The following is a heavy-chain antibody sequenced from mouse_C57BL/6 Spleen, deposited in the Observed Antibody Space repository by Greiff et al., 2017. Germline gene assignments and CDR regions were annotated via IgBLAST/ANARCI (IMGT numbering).Heavy chain of an antibody. CDR3: ARSDDGLYYFDY. J-gene: IGHJ2*01. CDR1: GYSFTDYN. Sequence: VQLQQSGPELVKPGASVKISCKASGYSFTDYNMNWVKQSNGQSLEWIGVINPNYGTTSYNQQFKGKATLTVDQSSSTAYMQLNSLTSEDSAVDYCARSDDGLYYFDYWGQGTTLTVSS. CDR2: INPNYGTT. D-gene: IGHD3-3*01. V-gene: IGHV1-39*01.